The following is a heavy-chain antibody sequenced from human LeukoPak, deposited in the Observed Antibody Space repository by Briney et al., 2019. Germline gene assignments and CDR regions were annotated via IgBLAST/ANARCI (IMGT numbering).Heavy chain of an antibody. D-gene: IGHD4-17*01. V-gene: IGHV3-49*04. Sequence: GGSLRLSCAASGFTFDDYAMSWVRQAPGKGLEWVGFIRSKAYGGTTEYAASVKGRFTISRDDSKSIAYLQMNSLKTEDTAVYYCTRDLGHNDYGDYADPYFDYWGQGTLVTVSS. CDR1: GFTFDDYA. CDR2: IRSKAYGGTT. J-gene: IGHJ4*02. CDR3: TRDLGHNDYGDYADPYFDY.